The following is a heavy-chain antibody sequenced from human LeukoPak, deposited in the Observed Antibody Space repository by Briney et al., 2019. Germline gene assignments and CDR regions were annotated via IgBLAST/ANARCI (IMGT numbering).Heavy chain of an antibody. Sequence: SETLSLTCTVSGGSISSYYWSWVGQPAGRGRKGIGRIYTSGNTNYNPSLKGRVTMSVDTSKNQFSLNLSSVTAADTAVYYCARGRGSSWYYFDYWGQGTLVTVSS. D-gene: IGHD6-13*01. CDR2: IYTSGNT. CDR3: ARGRGSSWYYFDY. CDR1: GGSISSYY. V-gene: IGHV4-4*07. J-gene: IGHJ4*02.